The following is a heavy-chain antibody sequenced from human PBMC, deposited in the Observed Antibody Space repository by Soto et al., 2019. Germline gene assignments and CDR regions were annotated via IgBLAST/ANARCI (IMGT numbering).Heavy chain of an antibody. CDR3: ARQGSNGAYVYLPMDV. J-gene: IGHJ6*02. V-gene: IGHV5-51*01. CDR1: GYWSGSWG. D-gene: IGHD3-16*01. Sequence: GCSSELSWYLLGYWSGSWGIGLVSQRSGEGLEWIGMIYPGDSDTTYSPSFEGQVTMSVDKSISTAFLQWSSLKASDSATYYWARQGSNGAYVYLPMDVWGQGTTVTVSS. CDR2: IYPGDSDT.